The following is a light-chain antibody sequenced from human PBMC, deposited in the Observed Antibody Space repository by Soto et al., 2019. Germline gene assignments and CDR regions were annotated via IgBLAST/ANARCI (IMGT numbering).Light chain of an antibody. V-gene: IGLV8-61*01. CDR1: SGSVSTSYY. CDR3: VLYMGSGPHWV. CDR2: STN. J-gene: IGLJ3*02. Sequence: QTVVTQEPSLSVSPGGTVTLTCGLSSGSVSTSYYPSWYQQTPGQAPRTLIYSTNTRSSGVPDRFSGSILGNKAALTITGAEADDESDYYCVLYMGSGPHWVFGGGTKLTVL.